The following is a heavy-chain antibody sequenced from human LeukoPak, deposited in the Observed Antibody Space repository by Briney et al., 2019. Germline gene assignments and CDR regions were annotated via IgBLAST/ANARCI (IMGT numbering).Heavy chain of an antibody. CDR3: ARGYCSGGSCYWEYFQH. Sequence: PSETLSLTCAVSDDSISSGNWWSWVRQPPGKGLEWIGEIYHSGSTNYNPSLKSRVTISVDKSKNQFSLKLSSVTAADTAVYYCARGYCSGGSCYWEYFQHWGQGTLVTVSS. CDR2: IYHSGST. J-gene: IGHJ1*01. V-gene: IGHV4-4*02. D-gene: IGHD2-15*01. CDR1: DDSISSGNW.